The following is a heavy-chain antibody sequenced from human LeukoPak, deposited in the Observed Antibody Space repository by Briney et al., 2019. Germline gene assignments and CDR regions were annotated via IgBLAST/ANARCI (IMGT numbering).Heavy chain of an antibody. CDR1: GGTFSSYA. D-gene: IGHD5-18*01. CDR3: ARERGEQLWNSFDP. Sequence: SVTVSCKASGGTFSSYAISWVRQAPGQGLEWMGRIIPIFGIANYAQKFQGRVTITADKSTSTAYMELSSLRSEDTAVYYCARERGEQLWNSFDPWGQGTLVTVSS. CDR2: IIPIFGIA. V-gene: IGHV1-69*04. J-gene: IGHJ5*02.